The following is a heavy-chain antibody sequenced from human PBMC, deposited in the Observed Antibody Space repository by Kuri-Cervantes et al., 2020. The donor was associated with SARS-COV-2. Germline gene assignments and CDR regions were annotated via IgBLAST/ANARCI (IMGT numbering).Heavy chain of an antibody. Sequence: ASVKVSCKASGNTFTSFGISWVRQAPGQGLEWMGWISAYNAYTDYAQKFKGRVTMTTDTTTSTAYMELRRLTSDDTAIYYCAGSVTGDLGDYWGQGTRVTVSS. CDR3: AGSVTGDLGDY. J-gene: IGHJ4*02. CDR2: ISAYNAYT. CDR1: GNTFTSFG. D-gene: IGHD7-27*01. V-gene: IGHV1-18*01.